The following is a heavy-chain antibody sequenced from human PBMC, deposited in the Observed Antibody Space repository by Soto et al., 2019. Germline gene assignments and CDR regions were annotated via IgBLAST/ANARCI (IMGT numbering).Heavy chain of an antibody. V-gene: IGHV3-48*01. D-gene: IGHD3-3*01. J-gene: IGHJ4*02. CDR2: ISSVTSTI. Sequence: EVQLVESGGGLVPPGGSLRLSCAASGFTFRSYSMNWVRQAPGKGLEWISHISSVTSTIYYADSVKGRFTISRDNAKNSVFLQMNRLRADATAVYYCARDPGLTLLGVVTPFDSWGQGTLVSVFS. CDR1: GFTFRSYS. CDR3: ARDPGLTLLGVVTPFDS.